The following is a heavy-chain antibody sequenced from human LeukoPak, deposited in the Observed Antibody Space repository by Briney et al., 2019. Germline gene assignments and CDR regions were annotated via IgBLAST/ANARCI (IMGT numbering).Heavy chain of an antibody. V-gene: IGHV3-30*02. CDR1: GFTFSSYG. J-gene: IGHJ6*03. CDR3: ASTVITTFMDV. CDR2: IRYDRRNQ. D-gene: IGHD3-22*01. Sequence: GGSLRLSCAASGFTFSSYGMHWVRQAPGKGLEWVAFIRYDRRNQYYADSVKGRFTISRDNSKNTLYLQMNSLRAEDTAVYYCASTVITTFMDVWGKGTTVTVSS.